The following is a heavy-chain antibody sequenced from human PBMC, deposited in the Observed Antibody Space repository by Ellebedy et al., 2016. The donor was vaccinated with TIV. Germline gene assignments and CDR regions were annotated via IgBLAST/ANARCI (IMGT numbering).Heavy chain of an antibody. CDR3: ARDPVGVGPAFDV. CDR2: ITESGGNT. Sequence: PGGSLRLSCAASGFTFSNYHMHWVRQAPGKGLEWVSSITESGGNTYYADSVKGRFTISRDNSKDTLFLQMNSLRAEDTAIYFCARDPVGVGPAFDVWGQGTMVTVSS. V-gene: IGHV3-23*01. J-gene: IGHJ3*01. D-gene: IGHD4-23*01. CDR1: GFTFSNYH.